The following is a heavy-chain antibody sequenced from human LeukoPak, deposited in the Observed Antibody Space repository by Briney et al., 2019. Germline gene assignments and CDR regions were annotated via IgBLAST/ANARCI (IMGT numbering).Heavy chain of an antibody. CDR2: IYYSGST. D-gene: IGHD2-21*02. V-gene: IGHV4-59*01. CDR1: GGSISSYY. J-gene: IGHJ6*02. Sequence: PSETLSLTCTVSGGSISSYYWSWIRRPPGKGLEWIGYIYYSGSTNYNPSLKSRVTISVDTSKNQFSLKLSSVTAADTAVYYCARAGDRGYGPYLLLFLRKERWGQRATGTGS. CDR3: ARAGDRGYGPYLLLFLRKER.